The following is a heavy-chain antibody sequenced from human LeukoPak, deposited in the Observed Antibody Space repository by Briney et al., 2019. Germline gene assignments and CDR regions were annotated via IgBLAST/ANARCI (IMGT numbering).Heavy chain of an antibody. CDR2: TSYSGST. Sequence: SETLSLTCTVSGGSISGSCCYWGWIRQTPGKDLEWIGSTSYSGSTHYNPSFKSRVTVSVDTSENQFFLNLSSVTAADTAVYYCSRTTGDSAIIAAHWGQGTLVTVSS. J-gene: IGHJ4*02. CDR3: SRTTGDSAIIAAH. CDR1: GGSISGSCCY. D-gene: IGHD3-16*01. V-gene: IGHV4-39*01.